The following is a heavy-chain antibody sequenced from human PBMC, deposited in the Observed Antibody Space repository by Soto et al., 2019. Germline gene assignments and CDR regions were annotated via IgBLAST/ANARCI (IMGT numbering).Heavy chain of an antibody. V-gene: IGHV3-9*01. CDR1: GFTFDASA. CDR2: IGWNNCCI. CDR3: AKGGYCINGVCLHPFEY. J-gene: IGHJ4*02. Sequence: EVQLVESGGGLEQPGRSLRLSCAASGFTFDASAMHWVRQAPGKGLEWVSGIGWNNCCIDYADSVKGRFTISRDNAKNSLYLQMNSLRPEDTALYYCAKGGYCINGVCLHPFEYWGQGILVTVSS. D-gene: IGHD2-8*01.